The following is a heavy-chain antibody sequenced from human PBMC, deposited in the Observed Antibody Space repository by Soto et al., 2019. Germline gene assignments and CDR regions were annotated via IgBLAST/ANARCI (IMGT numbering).Heavy chain of an antibody. D-gene: IGHD2-2*01. CDR3: ARESSCSSTSCYSNWFDP. J-gene: IGHJ5*02. V-gene: IGHV1-8*01. Sequence: GASVKVCCEASGYTFTSYDINWVRQATGQGLEWMGWMNPNSGNTGYAQKFQGRVTMTRNTSISTAYMELSSLRSEDTAVYYCARESSCSSTSCYSNWFDPWGQGTLVTVSS. CDR1: GYTFTSYD. CDR2: MNPNSGNT.